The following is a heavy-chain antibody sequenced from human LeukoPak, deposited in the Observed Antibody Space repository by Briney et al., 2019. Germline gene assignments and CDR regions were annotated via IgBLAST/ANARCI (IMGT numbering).Heavy chain of an antibody. CDR3: PRKYDSSGYFDY. CDR1: GFSLSGYA. D-gene: IGHD3-22*01. J-gene: IGHJ4*02. Sequence: GSLRLSCIASGFSLSGYAMSWVRQAPGKGLEWVSTISGGGDAAYYADSVKGRFTISRDNSKNTLYLQMNSLRAEDTAVYYCPRKYDSSGYFDYWGRGTLVTVSS. CDR2: ISGGGDAA. V-gene: IGHV3-23*01.